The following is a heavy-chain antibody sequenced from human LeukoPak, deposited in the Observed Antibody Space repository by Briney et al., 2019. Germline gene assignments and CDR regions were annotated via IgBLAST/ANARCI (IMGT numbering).Heavy chain of an antibody. CDR1: GFTLSSFK. Sequence: GGSLRLSCATFGFTLSSFKMTWVRQAPGKGLEWVASISPSSSYISYADSLKGRVTVSRDNAKHSVFLQMSSLRAEDTAVYYCARDLTGGEYFDSWGQGTLVSVSS. D-gene: IGHD3-16*01. CDR3: ARDLTGGEYFDS. V-gene: IGHV3-21*01. CDR2: ISPSSSYI. J-gene: IGHJ4*02.